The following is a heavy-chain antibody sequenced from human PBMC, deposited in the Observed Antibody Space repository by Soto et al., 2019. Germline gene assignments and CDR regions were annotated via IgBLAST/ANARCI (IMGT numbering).Heavy chain of an antibody. J-gene: IGHJ6*02. Sequence: AQVVQSGDEVKETGASVRVSCKTSGYSFTAYGISWVRQAPGQGLEWMGWISCYNGKTKYAQKVQGRVTMTTDTSTSTAYMEVRSLRSDDTAIYYCARDAPPPELRFLEWHNYDYHGIDVWGQGTTVTVSS. CDR2: ISCYNGKT. D-gene: IGHD3-3*01. CDR1: GYSFTAYG. CDR3: ARDAPPPELRFLEWHNYDYHGIDV. V-gene: IGHV1-18*01.